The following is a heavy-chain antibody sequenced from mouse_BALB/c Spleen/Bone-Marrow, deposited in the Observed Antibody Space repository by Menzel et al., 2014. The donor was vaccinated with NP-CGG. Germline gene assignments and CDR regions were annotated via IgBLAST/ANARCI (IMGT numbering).Heavy chain of an antibody. CDR3: ARLEGNCGSTFAY. J-gene: IGHJ3*01. CDR2: IHPSDTET. V-gene: IGHV1S82*01. Sequence: VQLHQSGAELVRPGASVKLSCKASGYSFTSYWMNWVKQRPGHGLEWIGMIHPSDTETRLNQRFKDKATLTVDKSSSKAYMKLSSTTPEDSEVYYCARLEGNCGSTFAYRGQGTLVTGSA. D-gene: IGHD1-1*01. CDR1: GYSFTSYW.